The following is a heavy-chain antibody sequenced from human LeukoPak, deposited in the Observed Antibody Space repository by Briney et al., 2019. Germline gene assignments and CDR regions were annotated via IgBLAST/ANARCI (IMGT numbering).Heavy chain of an antibody. D-gene: IGHD1-26*01. CDR2: IFAIFETE. CDR3: ASTIRAPRYYYYYYMDV. CDR1: GGTFSRYA. V-gene: IGHV1-69*05. Sequence: SEKVSCKASGGTFSRYAISWVRQAPGPGLEWMGGIFAIFETENYAQTFQGRVTITTDESTSTAYLELSSLRSEDTAVYYCASTIRAPRYYYYYYMDVWGKGTTVTVSS. J-gene: IGHJ6*03.